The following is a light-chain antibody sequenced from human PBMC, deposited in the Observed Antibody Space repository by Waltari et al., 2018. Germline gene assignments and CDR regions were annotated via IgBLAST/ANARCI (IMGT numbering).Light chain of an antibody. V-gene: IGLV2-14*03. J-gene: IGLJ3*02. Sequence: QSALTQPASVSGSPGQSITISCTGTSSDVGGYKYVSWHQQHPGKAPKIIIYDVSNRPSGVSIRFSGSKSGNTASLTISGLQAEDEAEYFCSSYTSARTWVFGGGTKLTVL. CDR1: SSDVGGYKY. CDR2: DVS. CDR3: SSYTSARTWV.